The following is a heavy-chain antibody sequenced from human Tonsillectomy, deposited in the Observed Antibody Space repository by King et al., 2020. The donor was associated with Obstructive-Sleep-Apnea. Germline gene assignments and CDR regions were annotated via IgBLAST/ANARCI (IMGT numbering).Heavy chain of an antibody. Sequence: QLVQSGGGVVQPGRSLRLSCAASGFTFSSYAMHWVRQAPGKGLEWVAVISYDGSNKYYADSVKGRFTISRDNSKNTLYLQMNSLRAEDTAVYYCASTCGGDCFRNVHWGQGTLVTVSS. J-gene: IGHJ4*02. D-gene: IGHD2-21*02. CDR1: GFTFSSYA. CDR2: ISYDGSNK. V-gene: IGHV3-30*04. CDR3: ASTCGGDCFRNVH.